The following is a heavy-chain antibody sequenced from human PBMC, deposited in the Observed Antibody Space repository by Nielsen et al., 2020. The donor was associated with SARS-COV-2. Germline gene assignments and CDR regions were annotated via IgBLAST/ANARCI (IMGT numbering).Heavy chain of an antibody. CDR3: ARGADYYDSSGHAFDI. CDR1: GFTLSTYS. J-gene: IGHJ3*02. CDR2: ISSSSSHI. V-gene: IGHV3-21*01. D-gene: IGHD3-22*01. Sequence: LSLTCAASGFTLSTYSMNWVRQAPGKGLAWVSSISSSSSHIYHADSVKGRCTTSRDNAKNSLYLQMNSLRAEDTAVYYCARGADYYDSSGHAFDIWGQGTMVTVSS.